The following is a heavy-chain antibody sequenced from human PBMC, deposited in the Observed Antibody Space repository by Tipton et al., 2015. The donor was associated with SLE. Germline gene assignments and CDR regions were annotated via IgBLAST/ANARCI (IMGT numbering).Heavy chain of an antibody. V-gene: IGHV3-23*01. Sequence: SLRLSCAASNFTFSSYAMSWVRQAPGRGLEWVSSVSGSGDTTYYADSAKGRFTISRDNSKSTVYLQLNSLRVEDTAVYYCAKAQWDRDFDFWGQGTLVTVSS. CDR2: VSGSGDTT. CDR3: AKAQWDRDFDF. J-gene: IGHJ4*02. CDR1: NFTFSSYA. D-gene: IGHD1-26*01.